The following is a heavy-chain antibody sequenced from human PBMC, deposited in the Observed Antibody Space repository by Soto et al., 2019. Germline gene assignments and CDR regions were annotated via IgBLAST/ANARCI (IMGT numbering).Heavy chain of an antibody. J-gene: IGHJ4*02. CDR2: ISSSSGTT. D-gene: IGHD6-19*01. CDR1: GFTFSSYS. Sequence: EVQLVESGGGLVRPGGSLRLSCAASGFTFSSYSMNWVRQAPGKGLEWVSYISSSSGTTYHADSVKGRFTISRDNAKNSLYLQMNSLRAEDTAVYYCARSSSGWAYYFDSWGQGTLVTVSS. V-gene: IGHV3-48*01. CDR3: ARSSSGWAYYFDS.